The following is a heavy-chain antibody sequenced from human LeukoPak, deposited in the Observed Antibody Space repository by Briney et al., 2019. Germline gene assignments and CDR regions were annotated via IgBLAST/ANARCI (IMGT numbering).Heavy chain of an antibody. CDR3: ARDLGYCSGRACYSVFDY. J-gene: IGHJ4*02. Sequence: GGSLRLSCAAPGFTFSSYWMGWVRQAPGKGPEWVAHIKEDGSEKYYVDSVKGRFTMFRDNAKNSLYLQMNSLRAEDTALYYCARDLGYCSGRACYSVFDYWGQGTLVTVAS. V-gene: IGHV3-7*01. CDR2: IKEDGSEK. CDR1: GFTFSSYW. D-gene: IGHD2-15*01.